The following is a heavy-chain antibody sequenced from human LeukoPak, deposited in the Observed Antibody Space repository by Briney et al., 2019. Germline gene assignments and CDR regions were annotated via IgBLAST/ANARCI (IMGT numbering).Heavy chain of an antibody. CDR3: SRNSGTYRGYGMDV. D-gene: IGHD1-26*01. J-gene: IGHJ6*02. Sequence: GGSLRLSCTASGFTFGDRAMSWVRQAPGKGLEWVGFIRAKHLGGTIEYAASVKDRFSISRDDSNGIAYLHMNSLKTEDTAMYYCSRNSGTYRGYGMDVWGQGTTVTVSS. CDR1: GFTFGDRA. CDR2: IRAKHLGGTI. V-gene: IGHV3-49*04.